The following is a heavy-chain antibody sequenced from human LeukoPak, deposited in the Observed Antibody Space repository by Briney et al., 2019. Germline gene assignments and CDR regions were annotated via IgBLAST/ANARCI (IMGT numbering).Heavy chain of an antibody. Sequence: GGSLRLSCAASGFTFSSYAMHWVRQAPGKGLEWVAVISYDGSNKYYADSVKGRFTISRDNSKNTLFLQMNSLREEDTAVYYCAKDRITWLVRGYFDYWGQGTLVTVSS. CDR3: AKDRITWLVRGYFDY. CDR1: GFTFSSYA. J-gene: IGHJ4*02. V-gene: IGHV3-30-3*01. D-gene: IGHD6-19*01. CDR2: ISYDGSNK.